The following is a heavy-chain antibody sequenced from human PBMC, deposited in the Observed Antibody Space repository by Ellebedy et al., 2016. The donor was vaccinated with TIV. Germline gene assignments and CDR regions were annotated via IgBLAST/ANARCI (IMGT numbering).Heavy chain of an antibody. CDR3: ARVARIVGTIQGPNDAFDI. CDR2: ISPSDGSV. J-gene: IGHJ3*02. V-gene: IGHV1-46*01. CDR1: GYTFTSYY. Sequence: AASVKVSCKASGYTFTSYYMHWVRQAPGQGLQWMGFISPSDGSVSYAQNFQDRVTMTRDTSTSTVYMELRSLRSEDTAVYYCARVARIVGTIQGPNDAFDIWGQGTMVTVSS. D-gene: IGHD1-26*01.